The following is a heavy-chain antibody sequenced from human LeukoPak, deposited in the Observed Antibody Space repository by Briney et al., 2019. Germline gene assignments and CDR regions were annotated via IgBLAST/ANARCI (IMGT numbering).Heavy chain of an antibody. CDR1: GFTFTSSA. CDR3: AAGSFFDYSLLSVYYYGMDV. Sequence: SVKVSCKASGFTFTSSAVQWVRQARGQRLEWIGWIVVGSGNTNYAQKFQERVTITRDMSTSTAYMELGSLRSEDTAVYYCAAGSFFDYSLLSVYYYGMDVWGQGTTVTVSS. J-gene: IGHJ6*02. D-gene: IGHD4-11*01. V-gene: IGHV1-58*01. CDR2: IVVGSGNT.